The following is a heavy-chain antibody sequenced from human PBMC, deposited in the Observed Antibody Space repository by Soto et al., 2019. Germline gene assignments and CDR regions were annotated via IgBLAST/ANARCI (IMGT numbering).Heavy chain of an antibody. Sequence: QVHLQQWGAGLLKPSETLSLTCAVYGESFIGYYWTWIRQPQGKGLEWIGEINHRGSTNYNPSLKSRVTISIDTSKNQCSLKLSSVTAADTSVYYCARTDIVTTNWFDPWGQGTLVNVSS. J-gene: IGHJ5*02. D-gene: IGHD5-12*01. CDR2: INHRGST. CDR3: ARTDIVTTNWFDP. CDR1: GESFIGYY. V-gene: IGHV4-34*02.